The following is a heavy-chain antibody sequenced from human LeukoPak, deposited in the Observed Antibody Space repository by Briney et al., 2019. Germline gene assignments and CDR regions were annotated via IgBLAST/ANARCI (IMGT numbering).Heavy chain of an antibody. Sequence: PSETLSLTCTVSGGSISSYYWSWILQPPGKGLEWIGYIYYSGSTNYNPSLKSRVTISVDTSKNQFSLKLNSVTAADTAVYYCARTTEAHSWRTRYYDYYMDVWGKGTTVTVSS. D-gene: IGHD6-13*01. CDR1: GGSISSYY. V-gene: IGHV4-59*01. J-gene: IGHJ6*03. CDR2: IYYSGST. CDR3: ARTTEAHSWRTRYYDYYMDV.